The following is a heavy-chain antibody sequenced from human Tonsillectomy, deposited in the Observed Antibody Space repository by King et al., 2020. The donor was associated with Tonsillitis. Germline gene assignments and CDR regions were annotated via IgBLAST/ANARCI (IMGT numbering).Heavy chain of an antibody. D-gene: IGHD6-19*01. CDR1: GFTFIDYY. J-gene: IGHJ4*02. CDR2: ISSCCSTL. Sequence: VQLVESGGGLVKPGGSLRLSCAASGFTFIDYYMSGIRQAPGKGLEWVSYISSCCSTLYYAASVKGRFTISRDNAKNSLYLQMNSLRAEDTAVYYCARGLYSSGWYGDYWGQGTLVTVSS. CDR3: ARGLYSSGWYGDY. V-gene: IGHV3-11*01.